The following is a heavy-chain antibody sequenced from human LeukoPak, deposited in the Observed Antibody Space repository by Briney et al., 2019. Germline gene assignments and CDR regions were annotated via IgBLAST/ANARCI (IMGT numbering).Heavy chain of an antibody. D-gene: IGHD4-17*01. CDR1: GFTFSNAW. V-gene: IGHV3-23*01. J-gene: IGHJ3*02. CDR2: TIVSGART. CDR3: TKDPNGDYIGAFDM. Sequence: GGSLRLSCAASGFTFSNAWMSWVRQAPGKGLEWVASTIVSGARTYYADSVKGRFTLFRDNSKNTLFLYMDNLRADDTALYYCTKDPNGDYIGAFDMWGPGTMVTVSS.